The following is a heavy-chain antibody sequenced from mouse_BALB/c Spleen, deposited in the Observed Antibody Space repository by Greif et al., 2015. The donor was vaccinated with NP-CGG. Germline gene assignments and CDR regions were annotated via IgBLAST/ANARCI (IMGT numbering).Heavy chain of an antibody. CDR3: ATMITTGYAMVY. Sequence: VQLQQSGAELVKPGASVKLSCTASGLNIKDTYMHWVKQRPEQGLEWIGRIDPANGNTKYDPKFQGKATITADTSSNTAYLQLSSLTSEDTAVYYCATMITTGYAMVYWGQGTSVTVSS. D-gene: IGHD2-4*01. J-gene: IGHJ4*01. CDR1: GLNIKDTY. CDR2: IDPANGNT. V-gene: IGHV14-3*02.